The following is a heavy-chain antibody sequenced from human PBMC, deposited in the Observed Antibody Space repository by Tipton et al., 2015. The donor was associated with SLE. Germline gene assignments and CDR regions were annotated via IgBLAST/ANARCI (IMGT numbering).Heavy chain of an antibody. V-gene: IGHV4-38-2*01. D-gene: IGHD5-18*01. CDR2: IYHSGST. CDR3: ARGRGYGYGSDY. J-gene: IGHJ4*02. Sequence: LRLSCAVSGYSISSGYYWGWIRQPPGKGLEWIGSIYHSGSTYYNPSLKSRVTISVDRSKNQFSLKLSSVTAADTAVYYCARGRGYGYGSDYWGQGTLVTVSS. CDR1: GYSISSGYY.